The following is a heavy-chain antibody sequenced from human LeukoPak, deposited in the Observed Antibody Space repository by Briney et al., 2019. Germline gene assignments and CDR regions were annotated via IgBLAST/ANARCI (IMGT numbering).Heavy chain of an antibody. CDR3: ARDRSSGYYDAIDI. CDR1: GFTFTNYG. Sequence: GRSLGLSCATSGFTFTNYGMHWVRQAPGKGLEWVAVIWYDGTNKYYADSVRGRFTISRDNSKNTLYLQMNSLRVEDTAVYYCARDRSSGYYDAIDIWGQGTMVTVSS. J-gene: IGHJ3*02. CDR2: IWYDGTNK. D-gene: IGHD6-19*01. V-gene: IGHV3-33*01.